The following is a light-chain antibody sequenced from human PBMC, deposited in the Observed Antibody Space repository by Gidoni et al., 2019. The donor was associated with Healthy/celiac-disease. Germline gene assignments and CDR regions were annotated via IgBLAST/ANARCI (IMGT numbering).Light chain of an antibody. CDR2: DAS. Sequence: DIQMTQYPSSLSASVGDRVTITCQASQDIRNYLNWYQQKPGKAPKLLSYDASNLETGVPSSFSGSGSGTDFTFTISSLQPEDIATYYFQQYDNLPPTFGPGTKVDIK. J-gene: IGKJ3*01. V-gene: IGKV1-33*01. CDR1: QDIRNY. CDR3: QQYDNLPPT.